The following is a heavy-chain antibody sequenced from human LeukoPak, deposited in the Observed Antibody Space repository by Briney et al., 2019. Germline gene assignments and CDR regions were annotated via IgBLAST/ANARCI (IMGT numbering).Heavy chain of an antibody. Sequence: GGSLRLSCAASGFTFSSYGMHWVRQAPGKGLEWVALIGYDGTNEYYADSVKGRFTISRDNSKNTVYLQMNSLRAEDTAVYYCAKGVGSTGSYLDYWGQGTLVTVSS. CDR3: AKGVGSTGSYLDY. V-gene: IGHV3-30*02. CDR2: IGYDGTNE. D-gene: IGHD1-26*01. J-gene: IGHJ4*02. CDR1: GFTFSSYG.